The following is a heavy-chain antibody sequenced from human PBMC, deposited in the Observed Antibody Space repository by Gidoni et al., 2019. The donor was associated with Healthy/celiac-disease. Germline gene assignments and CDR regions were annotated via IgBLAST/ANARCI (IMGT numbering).Heavy chain of an antibody. CDR1: GFTFSSYS. CDR3: ARDRDFYGDYFDY. D-gene: IGHD4-17*01. CDR2: ISSSSSYI. J-gene: IGHJ4*02. Sequence: EVQLVESGGGLVKPGGSLRLSCAASGFTFSSYSMNWVRQAPGKGLEWVSSISSSSSYIYYADSVKGRFIISRDNAKNSLYLQMNSLRAEDTAVYYCARDRDFYGDYFDYWGQGTLVTVSS. V-gene: IGHV3-21*01.